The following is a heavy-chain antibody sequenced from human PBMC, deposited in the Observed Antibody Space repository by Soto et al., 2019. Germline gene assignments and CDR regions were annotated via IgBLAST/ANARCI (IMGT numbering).Heavy chain of an antibody. CDR3: ARGLYCSGGRGFSDIFPWLDP. Sequence: ASVTVSSTASGYTFTSYAINSLRPAPGQGLEWMVWMNPNSGNTGYAQKFQGRVTMTRNTSISTAYMELSSLRSEDTAVYYCARGLYCSGGRGFSDIFPWLDPWGQGNLVTVS. V-gene: IGHV1-8*01. J-gene: IGHJ5*02. CDR2: MNPNSGNT. CDR1: GYTFTSYA. D-gene: IGHD2-15*01.